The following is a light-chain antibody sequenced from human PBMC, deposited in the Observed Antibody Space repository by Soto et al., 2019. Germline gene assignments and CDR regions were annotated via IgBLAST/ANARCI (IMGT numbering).Light chain of an antibody. V-gene: IGLV2-23*02. J-gene: IGLJ1*01. CDR2: EVS. CDR3: CSSAGSSTHV. Sequence: QSVPTQPPPVSLPPAQSFPISCTGTSQNVGSYNLVCWYQQHPGKAHKLMIYEVSERPSGVSNHFSGSKSGNTASLTISVLQAEDEADYYCCSSAGSSTHVFGTGTKVTVL. CDR1: SQNVGSYNL.